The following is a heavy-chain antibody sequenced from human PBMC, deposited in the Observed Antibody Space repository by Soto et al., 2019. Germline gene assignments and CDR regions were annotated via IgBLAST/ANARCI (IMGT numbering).Heavy chain of an antibody. CDR3: ARHNYGSGSTYCDY. J-gene: IGHJ4*02. V-gene: IGHV4-59*08. CDR2: IYYSGST. Sequence: SETLSLTCTVSGGSISSYYWSWIRQPPGKGLEWIGYIYYSGSTNYNPSLKSRVTISVDTSKNQFSLKLNSMTAADTAVYYCARHNYGSGSTYCDYWGQGTLVTVS. CDR1: GGSISSYY. D-gene: IGHD3-10*01.